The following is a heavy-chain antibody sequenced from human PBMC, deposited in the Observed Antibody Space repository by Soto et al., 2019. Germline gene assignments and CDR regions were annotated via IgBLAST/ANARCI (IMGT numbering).Heavy chain of an antibody. J-gene: IGHJ3*02. Sequence: QVQLQQWGAGLLKPSETLSLTCAVYGGSFKGYSWTWIRQPPGKGLEWIGEINHSGSTKYNPSRKRRVTISVDTSRNQFSLKLSSVTAADTAVYFCARPPYAFGFDIWGQGTVVTVSS. CDR2: INHSGST. CDR1: GGSFKGYS. V-gene: IGHV4-34*01. D-gene: IGHD3-16*01. CDR3: ARPPYAFGFDI.